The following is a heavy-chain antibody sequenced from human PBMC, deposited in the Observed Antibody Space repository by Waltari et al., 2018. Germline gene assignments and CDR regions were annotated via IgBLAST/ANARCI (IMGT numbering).Heavy chain of an antibody. CDR3: AKGPMVTWRSGWFDP. J-gene: IGHJ5*02. CDR1: GFTFDDYD. CDR2: ISWNSGSI. Sequence: EVQLVESGGGLVQPGRSLRLSCAASGFTFDDYDMHGVRTAPGKGLEWVSGISWNSGSIGYADSVKGRFTISRDNAKNSLYLQMNSLRAEDTALYYCAKGPMVTWRSGWFDPWGQGTLVTVSS. V-gene: IGHV3-9*01. D-gene: IGHD5-18*01.